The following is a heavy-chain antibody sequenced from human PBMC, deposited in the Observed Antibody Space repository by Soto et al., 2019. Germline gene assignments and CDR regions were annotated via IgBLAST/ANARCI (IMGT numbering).Heavy chain of an antibody. CDR3: ARGGYSSSGPPGAFDI. V-gene: IGHV1-69*01. Sequence: QVPLVQSGAEVKKPGSSVKVSCKASGGTFSSYAISWVRQAPGQGLEWMGGIIPIFGTANYAQKFQGRVTITADESTSTAYMELSSLRSEDTAVYYCARGGYSSSGPPGAFDIWGQGTMVTVSS. CDR2: IIPIFGTA. J-gene: IGHJ3*02. D-gene: IGHD6-13*01. CDR1: GGTFSSYA.